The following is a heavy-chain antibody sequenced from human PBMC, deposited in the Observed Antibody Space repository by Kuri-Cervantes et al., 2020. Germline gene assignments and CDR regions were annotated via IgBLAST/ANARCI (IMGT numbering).Heavy chain of an antibody. V-gene: IGHV4-38-2*01. D-gene: IGHD2-15*01. CDR1: AYSISSDFY. Sequence: GSLRLSCVVSAYSISSDFYWGWIRQPPGKGLERIGNIYYSGSTYNNPSLKSRVTISVDTSKNQFSLKLSSVTAADTAVYYCARYSGGVQFGYWGQGTLVTVSS. CDR3: ARYSGGVQFGY. CDR2: IYYSGST. J-gene: IGHJ4*02.